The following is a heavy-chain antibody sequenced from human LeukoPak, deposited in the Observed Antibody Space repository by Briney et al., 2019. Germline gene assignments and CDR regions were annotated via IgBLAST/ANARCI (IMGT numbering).Heavy chain of an antibody. V-gene: IGHV1-46*01. CDR1: GYTFTSYY. CDR2: INPSGGST. D-gene: IGHD1-26*01. J-gene: IGHJ3*02. Sequence: ASVTVCCEASGYTFTSYYMHWVRQAPGQGHEWMGIINPSGGSTSYAQKFQGRVTMTRDTSTSTVYMELSSLRSEDTAVYYCARDLVGATSPSAFDIWGQGTMVTVSS. CDR3: ARDLVGATSPSAFDI.